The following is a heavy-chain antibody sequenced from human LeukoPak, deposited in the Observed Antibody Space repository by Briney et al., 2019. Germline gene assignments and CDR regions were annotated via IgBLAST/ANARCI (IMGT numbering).Heavy chain of an antibody. CDR2: ISSTSRYI. J-gene: IGHJ4*02. Sequence: PGGSLRLSCAASGFTFGSYSMNWVRQVPGKGLQWVAAISSTSRYIYYADSVKGRFTISRDNSKNTLYLQMNSLRAEDTAVYYCARDGTLYRGDDEGTGYWGQGTLVTVSS. CDR1: GFTFGSYS. CDR3: ARDGTLYRGDDEGTGY. V-gene: IGHV3-21*01. D-gene: IGHD2-8*02.